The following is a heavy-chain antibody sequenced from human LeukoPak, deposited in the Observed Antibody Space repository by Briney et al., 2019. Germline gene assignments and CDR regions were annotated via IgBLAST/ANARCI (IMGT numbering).Heavy chain of an antibody. D-gene: IGHD5-18*01. CDR2: FDPEDGET. Sequence: ASVKLSCKVSGYTLTELSMHWVRQAPGKGLEWMGGFDPEDGETIYAQKFQGRVTMTEDTSTDTAYMELSSLRSEDTAVYYCATGRGYSYGVPWFDPWGQGTLVTVSS. CDR3: ATGRGYSYGVPWFDP. J-gene: IGHJ5*02. CDR1: GYTLTELS. V-gene: IGHV1-24*01.